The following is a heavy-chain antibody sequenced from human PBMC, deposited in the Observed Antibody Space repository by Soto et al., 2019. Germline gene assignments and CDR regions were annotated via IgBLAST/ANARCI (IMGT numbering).Heavy chain of an antibody. CDR2: FNPNSGDT. Sequence: QVQLVHSGAEVKKPGASVKVSCKASGYSFTAYSMHWVRQAPGQGLEWMGWFNPNSGDTIYAQKFQGRVTLTRDTSIGTAYLELTGLRSDDTAVYYCAREASAVISLDYWGQGTLVTVSS. J-gene: IGHJ4*02. D-gene: IGHD6-19*01. CDR1: GYSFTAYS. V-gene: IGHV1-2*02. CDR3: AREASAVISLDY.